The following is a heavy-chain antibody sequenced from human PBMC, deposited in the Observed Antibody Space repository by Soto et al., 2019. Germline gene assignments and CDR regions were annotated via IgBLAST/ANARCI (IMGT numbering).Heavy chain of an antibody. Sequence: SVKVSCKASGGTFSSYTISWVRQAPGQGLEWMGGIIPIFGTANYAQKFQGRVTITADESTSTAYMELSSLRSEDTAVYNCAKEPVGPDWYFDLWGRGTLVTVSS. V-gene: IGHV1-69*13. J-gene: IGHJ2*01. CDR2: IIPIFGTA. CDR1: GGTFSSYT. CDR3: AKEPVGPDWYFDL.